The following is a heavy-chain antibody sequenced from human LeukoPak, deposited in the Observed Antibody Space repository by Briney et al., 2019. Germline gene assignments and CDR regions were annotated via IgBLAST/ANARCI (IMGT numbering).Heavy chain of an antibody. J-gene: IGHJ1*01. CDR3: ARYSMYSKSSGYNL. CDR1: GGSFGGYY. V-gene: IGHV4-34*01. D-gene: IGHD6-19*01. CDR2: INDSGST. Sequence: PSETLSLTCAVYGGSFGGYYWSWIRQPPGKGLEWIGEINDSGSTNYIPSLKSRVTISVDRSKNQFSLWLSSVTAADTAMYYCARYSMYSKSSGYNLWGQGTLVTVSS.